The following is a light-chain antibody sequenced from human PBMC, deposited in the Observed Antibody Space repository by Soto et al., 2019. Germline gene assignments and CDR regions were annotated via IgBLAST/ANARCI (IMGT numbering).Light chain of an antibody. V-gene: IGLV1-40*01. Sequence: QSALTQPPSVSGAPGQRVTISCTGSSSNIGAGYDVHWYQQLPGTAPKLLIYGNSNRPSGVPDRFSGSKSDTSASLAITGLQAEDEGDYYCQSYDSSLSGVVFGGGTKLTVL. CDR2: GNS. CDR1: SSNIGAGYD. J-gene: IGLJ2*01. CDR3: QSYDSSLSGVV.